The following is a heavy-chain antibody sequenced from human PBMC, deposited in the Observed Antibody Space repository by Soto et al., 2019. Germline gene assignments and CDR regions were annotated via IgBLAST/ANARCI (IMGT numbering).Heavy chain of an antibody. V-gene: IGHV1-2*02. D-gene: IGHD3-22*01. Sequence: ASVKVSCKASGYTFTGHDLHWVRQAAGQGLEWIGWIKTNGGATKYARKFQGRFTMTRDTSTTTAYLELHSLRSDDTAVYFCARLGSYFDGSSYTFWGQGTLVTVSS. J-gene: IGHJ4*02. CDR3: ARLGSYFDGSSYTF. CDR1: GYTFTGHD. CDR2: IKTNGGAT.